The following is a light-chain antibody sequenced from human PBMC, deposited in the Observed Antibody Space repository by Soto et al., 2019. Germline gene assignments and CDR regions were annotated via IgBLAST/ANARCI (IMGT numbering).Light chain of an antibody. CDR2: GTS. V-gene: IGKV1-12*01. J-gene: IGKJ4*01. Sequence: DIQMTQSPSSVSASVGDRVTITCWASQAFGPWLAWYQQKPGKAPNLLIYGTSTLQDGVPSRFSGGGSGTEFTLTISSLQPEDFGTYYCQQATISQFIFGGGTKVEV. CDR1: QAFGPW. CDR3: QQATISQFI.